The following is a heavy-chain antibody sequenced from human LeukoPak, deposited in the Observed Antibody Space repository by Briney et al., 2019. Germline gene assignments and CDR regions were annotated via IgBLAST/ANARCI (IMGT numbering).Heavy chain of an antibody. V-gene: IGHV1-69*04. CDR1: GGTFSSYA. Sequence: SVKVSCKASGGTFSSYAISWVRQAPGQGLEWMGRIVPIFGIANYAQEFQGRVTITADKSTSTAYMELSSLRSEDTAVYYCVSGSGYPDGYYGMDVWGQGTTVTVSS. J-gene: IGHJ6*02. CDR3: VSGSGYPDGYYGMDV. D-gene: IGHD3-3*01. CDR2: IVPIFGIA.